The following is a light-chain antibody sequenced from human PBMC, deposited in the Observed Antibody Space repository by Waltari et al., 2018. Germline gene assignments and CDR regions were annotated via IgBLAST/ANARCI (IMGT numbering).Light chain of an antibody. J-gene: IGKJ5*01. CDR2: DAS. V-gene: IGKV3-15*01. CDR1: QSIATN. Sequence: PGGRATLSCRASQSIATNLAWYQQRRGQPPRLLIFDASTRATSISGRFSGSGSGTEFTLTISSLQSDDSAVYYCQQYNRWPPITFGQWTRLEIK. CDR3: QQYNRWPPIT.